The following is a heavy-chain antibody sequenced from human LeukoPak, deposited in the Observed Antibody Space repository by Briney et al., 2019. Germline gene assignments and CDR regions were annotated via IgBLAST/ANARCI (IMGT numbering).Heavy chain of an antibody. D-gene: IGHD3-10*01. CDR2: IRYDGSNK. J-gene: IGHJ5*02. V-gene: IGHV3-30*02. CDR3: ARGRRGVLLWFGDPDHWFDP. Sequence: HPGGSLRLSCAASGFTFSSYGMHWVRQAPGKGLEWVAFIRYDGSNKYYADSVKGRFTISRDNSKNTLYLQMNSLRAEDTAVYYCARGRRGVLLWFGDPDHWFDPWGQGTLVTVSS. CDR1: GFTFSSYG.